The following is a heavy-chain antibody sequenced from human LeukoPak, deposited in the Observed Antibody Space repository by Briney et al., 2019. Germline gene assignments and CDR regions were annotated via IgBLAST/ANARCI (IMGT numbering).Heavy chain of an antibody. V-gene: IGHV3-7*01. D-gene: IGHD2/OR15-2a*01. CDR1: GFTLSNSY. J-gene: IGHJ4*02. CDR3: ARDPEYGALDY. Sequence: GVSLRLSCAASGFTLSNSYMSWVRQAPGKGLEWVANIKTDGSEEGYVDSVKGRFSISRDNVKNSLYLQMNSLRADDTAIYFCARDPEYGALDYWGQGTQVTVSS. CDR2: IKTDGSEE.